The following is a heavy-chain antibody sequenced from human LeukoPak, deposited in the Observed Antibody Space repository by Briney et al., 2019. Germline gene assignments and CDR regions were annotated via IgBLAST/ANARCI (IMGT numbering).Heavy chain of an antibody. V-gene: IGHV1/OR15-3*01. D-gene: IGHD4-17*01. CDR2: INGGNGNT. J-gene: IGHJ4*02. CDR3: ASAVTTSANFDY. Sequence: ASVKVSCKASGYTFTGYYMHWVRQAPGQSLEWMGWINGGNGNTKYSEKFQGRVTITADESTSTAYMELSSLRSEDTAVYYCASAVTTSANFDYWGQGTLVTVSS. CDR1: GYTFTGYY.